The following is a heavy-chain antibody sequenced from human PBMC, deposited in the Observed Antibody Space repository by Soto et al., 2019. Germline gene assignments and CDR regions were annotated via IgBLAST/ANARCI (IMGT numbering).Heavy chain of an antibody. CDR3: ARDPLWLRFRYYYAMDV. CDR2: ISAYNGNT. J-gene: IGHJ6*02. V-gene: IGHV1-18*01. Sequence: ASVKVSCKASGYTFTSYGISWVRQAPGQGLEWMGWISAYNGNTNYAQKLQGRVTMTTDTSTSTAYMELRSLRSDDTAVYYCARDPLWLRFRYYYAMDVWGQGTTVTVSS. D-gene: IGHD5-18*01. CDR1: GYTFTSYG.